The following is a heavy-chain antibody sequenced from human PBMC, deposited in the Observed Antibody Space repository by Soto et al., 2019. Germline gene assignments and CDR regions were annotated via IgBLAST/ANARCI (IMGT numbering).Heavy chain of an antibody. V-gene: IGHV3-30*18. J-gene: IGHJ6*02. Sequence: GGSLRLSCAASGFTFSSYGMHWVRQAPGKGLEWVAVISYDVSNKYYADSVKGRFTISRDNSKNTLYLQMNSLRAEDTAVYYCAKETHPRYYYYYGMDVWGQGTTVTVSS. CDR1: GFTFSSYG. CDR2: ISYDVSNK. CDR3: AKETHPRYYYYYGMDV.